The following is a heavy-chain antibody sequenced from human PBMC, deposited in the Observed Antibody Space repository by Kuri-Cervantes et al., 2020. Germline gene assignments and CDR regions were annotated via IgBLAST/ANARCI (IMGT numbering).Heavy chain of an antibody. Sequence: SCKASGYTFTSYAMHWVRQAPGKGLEWVSSVSGSGGSTFYADSVKGRFTISRDNSKNTLYLQMNSLRAEDTAVYYCAKDGPAMVIYYYMDVWGKGTTVTVSS. J-gene: IGHJ6*03. CDR2: VSGSGGST. V-gene: IGHV3-23*01. CDR3: AKDGPAMVIYYYMDV. CDR1: GYTFTSYA. D-gene: IGHD5-18*01.